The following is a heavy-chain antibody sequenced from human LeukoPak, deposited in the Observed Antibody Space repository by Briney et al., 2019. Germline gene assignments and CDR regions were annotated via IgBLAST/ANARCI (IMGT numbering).Heavy chain of an antibody. J-gene: IGHJ4*02. D-gene: IGHD1-26*01. CDR1: GFTFSDYY. CDR3: ARVWLVGATTDY. CDR2: ISSSGSTI. V-gene: IGHV3-11*01. Sequence: KTGGSLRLSCAASGFTFSDYYMSWIRQAPGKGLEWVSYISSSGSTIYYADSVKGRFTISRDNAKNSLYLQMNSLRAEDTAVYYCARVWLVGATTDYWGQGTLATVSS.